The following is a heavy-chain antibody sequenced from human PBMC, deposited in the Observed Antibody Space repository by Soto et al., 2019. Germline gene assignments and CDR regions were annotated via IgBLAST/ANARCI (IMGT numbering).Heavy chain of an antibody. CDR3: AKDLRYCSGGSCYLYYYYYMDV. D-gene: IGHD2-15*01. V-gene: IGHV3-30*18. CDR1: GFTLSSYG. Sequence: PGGSLRLSCAASGFTLSSYGMHWVRQAPGKGLEWVAVISYDGSNKYYADSVKGRFTISRDNSKNTLYLQMNSLRAEDTAVYYCAKDLRYCSGGSCYLYYYYYMDVWGKGTTVTVSS. CDR2: ISYDGSNK. J-gene: IGHJ6*03.